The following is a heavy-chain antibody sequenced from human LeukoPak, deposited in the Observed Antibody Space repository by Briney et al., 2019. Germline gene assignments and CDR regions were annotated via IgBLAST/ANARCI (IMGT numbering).Heavy chain of an antibody. V-gene: IGHV3-48*04. J-gene: IGHJ4*02. CDR2: ISGSSSTI. CDR1: GFTFSSYS. D-gene: IGHD4-17*01. Sequence: GGSLRLSCAASGFTFSSYSMNWVRQAPGKGLEWVSYISGSSSTIYYTDSVKGQFTISRDNSKNSLCLQMNNLRAEDTAVYYCARVVNGKFDYASRLDYWGQGTLVTVSS. CDR3: ARVVNGKFDYASRLDY.